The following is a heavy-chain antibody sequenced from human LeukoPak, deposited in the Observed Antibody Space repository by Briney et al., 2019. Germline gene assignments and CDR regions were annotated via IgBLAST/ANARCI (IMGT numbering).Heavy chain of an antibody. Sequence: PGGSLRLSCVASGFTFSTYDMHWVRQAAGDRLEWVSSIHTADDTYYPDSVKGRFTISRENAKNLLYLQMNSLGVGDTAVYYCARGRCSSPSCSFRLCGLDIWGQGTMVTVTS. V-gene: IGHV3-13*04. CDR2: IHTADDT. J-gene: IGHJ3*02. CDR3: ARGRCSSPSCSFRLCGLDI. CDR1: GFTFSTYD. D-gene: IGHD2-2*01.